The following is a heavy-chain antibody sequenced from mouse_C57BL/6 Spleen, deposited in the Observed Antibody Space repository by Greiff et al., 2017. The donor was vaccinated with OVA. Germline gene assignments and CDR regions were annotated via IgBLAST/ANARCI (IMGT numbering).Heavy chain of an antibody. J-gene: IGHJ4*01. CDR2: IDPSDSYT. Sequence: QSCKASGYTFTSYWMQWVKQRPGQGLEWIGEIDPSDSYTNYNQKFKGKATLTVDTSSSTAYMQLSSLTSEDSAVYYCARQPSYYYAMDYWGQGTSVTVSS. CDR3: ARQPSYYYAMDY. CDR1: GYTFTSYW. V-gene: IGHV1-50*01.